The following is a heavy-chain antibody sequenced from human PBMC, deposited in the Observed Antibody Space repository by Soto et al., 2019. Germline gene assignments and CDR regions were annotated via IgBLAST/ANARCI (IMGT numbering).Heavy chain of an antibody. D-gene: IGHD2-15*01. CDR1: GFTFSSYG. CDR3: ARDFPVYCSGGSCYWLDD. J-gene: IGHJ4*02. Sequence: PGGSLRLSCAASGFTFSSYGMHWVRQAPGKGLEWVAVISYDGSNKYYADSVKGRFTISRDNSKNTLYLQMNSLRAEDTAVYYCARDFPVYCSGGSCYWLDDWGQGTLVTVSS. V-gene: IGHV3-30*03. CDR2: ISYDGSNK.